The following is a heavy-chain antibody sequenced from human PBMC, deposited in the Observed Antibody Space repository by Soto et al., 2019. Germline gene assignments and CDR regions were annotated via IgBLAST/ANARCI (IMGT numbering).Heavy chain of an antibody. CDR3: ARYYYDSSGYYRTYYFDY. V-gene: IGHV1-69*13. D-gene: IGHD3-22*01. Sequence: SVKVSCKASGGTFSSYAISWVRQAPGQGLEWMGGIIPIFGTANYAQKFQGRVTITADEYTSTAYMELSSLRSEDTAVYYCARYYYDSSGYYRTYYFDYWGQGTLVTVSS. J-gene: IGHJ4*02. CDR2: IIPIFGTA. CDR1: GGTFSSYA.